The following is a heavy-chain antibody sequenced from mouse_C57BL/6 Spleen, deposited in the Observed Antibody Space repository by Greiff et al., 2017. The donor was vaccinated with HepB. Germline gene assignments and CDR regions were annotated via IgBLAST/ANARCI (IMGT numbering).Heavy chain of an antibody. CDR1: GFNIKDDY. CDR3: TTESYYYGSIL. Sequence: EVQLQQSGAELVRPGASVKLSCTASGFNIKDDYMHWVKQRPEQGLEWIGWIDPENGDTEYASKFQGKATITADTSYNTAYLQLSSLTSEDTAVYYCTTESYYYGSILWGQGTSVTVSS. J-gene: IGHJ4*01. D-gene: IGHD1-1*01. CDR2: IDPENGDT. V-gene: IGHV14-4*01.